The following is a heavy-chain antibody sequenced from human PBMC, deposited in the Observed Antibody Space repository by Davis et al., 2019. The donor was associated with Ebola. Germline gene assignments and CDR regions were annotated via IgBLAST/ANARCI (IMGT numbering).Heavy chain of an antibody. CDR2: ISTGGSYI. CDR3: ARDPGYGYGYYYDGMDV. Sequence: GESLKISCAASGFIFTSYAMNWVRQAPGKGLEWVSSISTGGSYIFYSDSVKGRFTISRDNAKNSLYLQMNSLRAEDTAVYYCARDPGYGYGYYYDGMDVWGQGTTVIVSS. V-gene: IGHV3-21*01. J-gene: IGHJ6*02. CDR1: GFIFTSYA. D-gene: IGHD5-18*01.